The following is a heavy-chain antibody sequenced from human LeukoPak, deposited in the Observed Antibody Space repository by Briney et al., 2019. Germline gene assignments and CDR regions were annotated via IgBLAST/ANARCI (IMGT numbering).Heavy chain of an antibody. J-gene: IGHJ4*02. Sequence: SVKVSYKASGGTFTSYAISWVRQAHGQGLEWMGGIIPIFGTANYAQKFQGRVTITTDESTSTAYMELSSLRSEDTAVYYCAREVSGSFGYWGQGTLVTVSS. V-gene: IGHV1-69*05. CDR3: AREVSGSFGY. D-gene: IGHD1-26*01. CDR1: GGTFTSYA. CDR2: IIPIFGTA.